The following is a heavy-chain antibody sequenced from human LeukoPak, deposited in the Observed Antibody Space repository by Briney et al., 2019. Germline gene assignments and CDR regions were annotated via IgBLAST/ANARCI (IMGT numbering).Heavy chain of an antibody. D-gene: IGHD1-26*01. V-gene: IGHV1-18*01. J-gene: IGHJ4*02. Sequence: ASVKVSCKASGYTFTSYGISWVRQAPGQGLEWMGWISGYNGNTKYAQKFQARVTLTTDTSTSTAYMELWSLRSDDTALYYCAREGRGGSYGYYFDYWGQGTLVTVSS. CDR3: AREGRGGSYGYYFDY. CDR1: GYTFTSYG. CDR2: ISGYNGNT.